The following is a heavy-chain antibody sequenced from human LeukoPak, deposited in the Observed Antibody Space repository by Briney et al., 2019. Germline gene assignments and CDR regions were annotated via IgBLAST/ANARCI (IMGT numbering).Heavy chain of an antibody. CDR1: NGSISSVGYY. CDR3: ARTPSRTRVFDY. J-gene: IGHJ4*02. V-gene: IGHV4-31*01. Sequence: SETLSLTCTVSNGSISSVGYYWSWIRQNPGKGLEFIGYIYHSGSTYYNPSLKRPITISMDTSENQFSLRLTAATAADSAIYYCARTPSRTRVFDYWGQGTLVTVSS. CDR2: IYHSGST. D-gene: IGHD3-10*01.